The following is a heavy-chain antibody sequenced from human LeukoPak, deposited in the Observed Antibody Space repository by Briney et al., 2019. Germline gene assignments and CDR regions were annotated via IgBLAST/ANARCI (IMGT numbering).Heavy chain of an antibody. CDR2: ISHDETKK. Sequence: GSLRLSCAASRFSFISYAMHWVRQPPGKGLDWVAVISHDETKKYYADYVKGRLTISRDNFKNKVYLQMKSLRAEDKDGYYGVRGWEVVDDNRFDYWGQGTLVTVSS. D-gene: IGHD3-22*01. J-gene: IGHJ4*02. CDR1: RFSFISYA. CDR3: VRGWEVVDDNRFDY. V-gene: IGHV3-30*04.